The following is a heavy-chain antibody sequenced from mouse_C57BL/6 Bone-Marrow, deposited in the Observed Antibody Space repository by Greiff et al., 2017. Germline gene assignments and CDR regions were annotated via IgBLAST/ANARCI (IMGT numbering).Heavy chain of an antibody. J-gene: IGHJ2*01. CDR3: ARNLRLRLFDY. Sequence: VQLQQSGPELVKPGASVKISCKASGYSFTGYYMNWVKQSPEKSLEWIGEINPSTGGTTYNQKFKAKATLTVDKSSSTAYMQLKSLTSEDSAVYYCARNLRLRLFDYWGQGTTLTVSS. D-gene: IGHD2-2*01. V-gene: IGHV1-42*01. CDR2: INPSTGGT. CDR1: GYSFTGYY.